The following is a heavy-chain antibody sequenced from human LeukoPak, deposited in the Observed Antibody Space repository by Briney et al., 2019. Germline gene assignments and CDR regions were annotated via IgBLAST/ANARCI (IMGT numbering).Heavy chain of an antibody. CDR2: FFNRGST. Sequence: SETLSLTCAVYGGSFSGYYWSWIRPPPGGGRGGIGFFFNRGSTDYNPSLNSRVTISVDTSKNQISLNVNSVTAADTAVYFCARTPLERCPGSACFPYFDSWGRGILVTVSS. D-gene: IGHD2-21*02. CDR1: GGSFSGYY. V-gene: IGHV4-34*11. J-gene: IGHJ4*02. CDR3: ARTPLERCPGSACFPYFDS.